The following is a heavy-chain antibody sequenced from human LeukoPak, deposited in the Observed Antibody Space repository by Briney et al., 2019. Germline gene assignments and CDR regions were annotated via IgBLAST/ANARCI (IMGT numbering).Heavy chain of an antibody. CDR2: ISYDGSNK. CDR1: GFTFSSYG. CDR3: AKKGRDGYNWGYYYYYYMDV. J-gene: IGHJ6*03. D-gene: IGHD5-24*01. Sequence: PGGSLRLSCAASGFTFSSYGMHWVRQAPGKGLEWVAVISYDGSNKYYADSVKGRFTISRDNSKNTLYLQMNSLRAEDTAVYYCAKKGRDGYNWGYYYYYYMDVWGKGTTVTVSS. V-gene: IGHV3-30*18.